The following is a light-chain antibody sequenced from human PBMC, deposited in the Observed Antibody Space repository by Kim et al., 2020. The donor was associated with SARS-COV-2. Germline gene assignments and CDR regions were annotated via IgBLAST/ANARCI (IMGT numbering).Light chain of an antibody. CDR3: QVWDGDSDHRV. V-gene: IGLV3-21*04. CDR1: NIETKS. J-gene: IGLJ3*02. Sequence: SYELTQPPSVSVAPGETARISCGGYNIETKSVHWYQLKPGQAPLLVIYYDYDRPSGIPVRFSGSKSANTATLTISRVEAGDESDYYCQVWDGDSDHRVFGGGTQLTV. CDR2: YDY.